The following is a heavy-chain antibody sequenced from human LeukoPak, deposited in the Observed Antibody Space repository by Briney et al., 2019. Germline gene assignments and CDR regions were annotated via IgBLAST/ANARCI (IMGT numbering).Heavy chain of an antibody. CDR1: GFSVSSGYY. CDR3: ARRMAGATTDAFDI. J-gene: IGHJ3*02. Sequence: SETLSRTCAVSGFSVSSGYYWGWIRQPPGKGLEWIGTINHSGNTFYNPSPKSRVTTSVDTSKNQFSLRLSSVTAADTAVYYCARRMAGATTDAFDIWGQGTMVTVSS. CDR2: INHSGNT. V-gene: IGHV4-38-2*01. D-gene: IGHD6-19*01.